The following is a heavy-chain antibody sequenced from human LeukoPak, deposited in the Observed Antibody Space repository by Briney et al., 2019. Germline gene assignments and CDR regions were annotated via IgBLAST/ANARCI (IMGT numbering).Heavy chain of an antibody. J-gene: IGHJ6*02. CDR3: ARDGEVRGIIITNYGMDV. V-gene: IGHV1-18*01. D-gene: IGHD3-10*01. CDR1: GYTFTISG. CDR2: ISGYNGHT. Sequence: GASVTVSCKASGYTFTISGMSWVRQAPGQRLEWLGWISGYNGHTNYAQKVQGRVTMTTDTSTSTAYMELRSLRSDDTAVYYCARDGEVRGIIITNYGMDVWGQGTTVTVSS.